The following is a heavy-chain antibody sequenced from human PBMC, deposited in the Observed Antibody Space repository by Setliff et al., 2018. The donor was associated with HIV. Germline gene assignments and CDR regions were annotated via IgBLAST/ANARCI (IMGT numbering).Heavy chain of an antibody. Sequence: ASVKVSCKASGYPFTSNYIHWVRQAPGQGLEWMGLINPSGDITFSAQKFQGRVTMTRDTSTSTVYMELSSLRSEDTAVYYCARDPAPSSSASYFQHWGQGTPVTVSS. CDR1: GYPFTSNY. D-gene: IGHD6-6*01. CDR2: INPSGDIT. CDR3: ARDPAPSSSASYFQH. V-gene: IGHV1-46*01. J-gene: IGHJ1*01.